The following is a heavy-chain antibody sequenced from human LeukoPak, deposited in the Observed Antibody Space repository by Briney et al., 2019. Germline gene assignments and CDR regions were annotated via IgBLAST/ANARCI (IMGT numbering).Heavy chain of an antibody. CDR3: ARSGRSHFDY. Sequence: PGGSLRLSCAASGFTFSSYNMNWVRQAPGKGLEWVSSISSSSSYIYYADSVKGRFTISRDNAKNSLYLQMNSLRAEDTAVYYCARSGRSHFDYWGQGTLVTVSS. CDR1: GFTFSSYN. J-gene: IGHJ4*02. V-gene: IGHV3-21*01. CDR2: ISSSSSYI. D-gene: IGHD1-1*01.